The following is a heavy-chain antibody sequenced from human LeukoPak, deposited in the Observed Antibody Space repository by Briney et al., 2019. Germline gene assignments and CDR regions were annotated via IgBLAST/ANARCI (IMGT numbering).Heavy chain of an antibody. CDR1: GFTFSGSA. D-gene: IGHD3-9*01. CDR3: TRHVDYDILTGYYGYYYYYMDV. Sequence: GGSLRLSCAASGFTFSGSAMHWVRQASGKGLEWVGRIRSKANSYATAYAASVKGRFTISRDDSKNTAYLQMNSLKTEDTAVYYCTRHVDYDILTGYYGYYYYYMDVWGKGTTVTISS. V-gene: IGHV3-73*01. CDR2: IRSKANSYAT. J-gene: IGHJ6*03.